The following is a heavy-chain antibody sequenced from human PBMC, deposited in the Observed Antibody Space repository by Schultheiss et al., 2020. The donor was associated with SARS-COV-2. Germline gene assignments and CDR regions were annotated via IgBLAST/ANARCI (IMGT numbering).Heavy chain of an antibody. V-gene: IGHV3-15*01. J-gene: IGHJ4*02. CDR3: ARGGRGGGCSSTSCYYY. CDR1: GFTFSGSA. CDR2: IKSKTDGGTT. D-gene: IGHD2-2*01. Sequence: GGSLRLSCAASGFTFSGSAMHWVRQASGKGLEWVGRIKSKTDGGTTDYAAPVKGRFTISRDNAKNSLYLQMNSLRAEDTAVYYCARGGRGGGCSSTSCYYYWGQGTLVTVSS.